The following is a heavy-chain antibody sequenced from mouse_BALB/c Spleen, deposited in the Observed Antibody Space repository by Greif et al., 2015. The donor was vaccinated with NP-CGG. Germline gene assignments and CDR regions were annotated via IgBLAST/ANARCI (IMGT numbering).Heavy chain of an antibody. CDR1: GYTFTSYW. D-gene: IGHD2-1*01. CDR2: INPSNGRT. CDR3: ARRGHYPYYFDY. Sequence: QVQLQQSGAELVKPGASVKLSCKASGYTFTSYWMHWVKQRPGQGLEWIGEINPSNGRTNYNEKFKSKATLTVDKSSSTAYMQLSSLTSEDSAVYYCARRGHYPYYFDYWGQGTTLTVSS. J-gene: IGHJ2*01. V-gene: IGHV1S81*02.